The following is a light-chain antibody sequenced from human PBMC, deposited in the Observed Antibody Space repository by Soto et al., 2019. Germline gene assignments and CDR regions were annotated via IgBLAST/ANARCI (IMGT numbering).Light chain of an antibody. CDR3: QQYGSSLTWT. CDR1: QSVSTY. CDR2: GAS. V-gene: IGKV3-20*01. J-gene: IGKJ1*01. Sequence: EIVVSQYPAPLSLSPGERATLSCRASQSVSTYLALYQQKPGQAPRLLIYGASSRATGIQDRFSGSGSGTDFTLTISRLEPEDFAMYYCQQYGSSLTWTFGQGTKVAIK.